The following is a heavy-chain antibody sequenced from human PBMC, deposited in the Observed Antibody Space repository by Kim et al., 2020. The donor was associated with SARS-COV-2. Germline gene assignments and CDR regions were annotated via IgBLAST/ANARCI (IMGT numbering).Heavy chain of an antibody. Sequence: ASVKVSCKASGYTFTSYYMHWVRQAPGQGLEWMGIINPSGGSTSYAQKFQGRVTMTRDTSTSTVYMELSSLRSEDTAVYYCARDQPGSSSWYVRDLDYYYYYGMDVWGQGTTVTVSS. D-gene: IGHD6-13*01. CDR1: GYTFTSYY. CDR2: INPSGGST. CDR3: ARDQPGSSSWYVRDLDYYYYYGMDV. J-gene: IGHJ6*02. V-gene: IGHV1-46*01.